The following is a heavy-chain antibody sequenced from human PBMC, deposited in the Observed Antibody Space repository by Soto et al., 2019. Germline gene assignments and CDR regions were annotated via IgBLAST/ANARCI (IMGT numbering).Heavy chain of an antibody. J-gene: IGHJ1*01. CDR2: IIPILGIT. CDR3: ARDPRSITGTTSSEDFQF. V-gene: IGHV1-69*01. CDR1: GGHFNGYA. D-gene: IGHD1-20*01. Sequence: QAHLVAAWGGVEKAWLVVEVSLKAFGGHFNGYAISWGRKRPGRGLGWMGGIIPILGITTYAEKFQGRITLAADESTGTAFMDLRSLISEDTAVYYCARDPRSITGTTSSEDFQFWGPGTLVSVSS.